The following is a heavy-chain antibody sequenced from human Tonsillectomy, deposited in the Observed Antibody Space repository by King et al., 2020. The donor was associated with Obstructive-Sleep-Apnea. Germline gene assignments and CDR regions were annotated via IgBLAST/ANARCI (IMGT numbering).Heavy chain of an antibody. J-gene: IGHJ4*02. D-gene: IGHD3-22*01. CDR3: ARDPAHAGYDSSGPRPEYYFDY. Sequence: QLVQSGAEVKKPGASVKVSCKASGYTFTGYYMHWVRQAPGQGLEWMGWINPNSGGTNYAQKFQGWVTMTRDTSIRTAYMELSRLRSDDTAVYYCARDPAHAGYDSSGPRPEYYFDYWGQGTLVTVSS. CDR1: GYTFTGYY. V-gene: IGHV1-2*04. CDR2: INPNSGGT.